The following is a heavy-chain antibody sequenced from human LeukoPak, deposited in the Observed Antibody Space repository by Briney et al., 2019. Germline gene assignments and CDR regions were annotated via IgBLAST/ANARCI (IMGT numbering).Heavy chain of an antibody. CDR1: GYTFTGYY. V-gene: IGHV1-2*02. CDR3: ARALWKWELLLSDY. Sequence: GPSVKLSCKASGYTFTGYYMHWVRQASGQGREWMGWINPNSGDTNHTQNFQGRVTMTRNTSISTAYMELSRLRSDDTAVYYCARALWKWELLLSDYWGQGTLVTVSS. D-gene: IGHD1-26*01. J-gene: IGHJ4*02. CDR2: INPNSGDT.